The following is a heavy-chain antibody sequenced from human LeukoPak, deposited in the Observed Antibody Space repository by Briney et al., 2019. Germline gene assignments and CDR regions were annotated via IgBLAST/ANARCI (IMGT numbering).Heavy chain of an antibody. D-gene: IGHD3-10*01. CDR1: GGTFSSYA. J-gene: IGHJ4*02. CDR3: ARDPQLWSGELLLFV. CDR2: IIPILGIA. V-gene: IGHV1-69*04. Sequence: GASVKVSCKASGGTFSSYAISWVRQAPGQGLEWTGRIIPILGIANYAQKFRGRVTITADKSMSTAYMELSSLRSEDTAVYYCARDPQLWSGELLLFVWGQGTLVTVSS.